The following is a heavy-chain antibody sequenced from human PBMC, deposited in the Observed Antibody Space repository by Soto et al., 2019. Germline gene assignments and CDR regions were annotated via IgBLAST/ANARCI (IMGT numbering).Heavy chain of an antibody. Sequence: QKQLVQSGPEVKKPGASVKGSCKASGFNFSTSAVQWVGQARGQGLEWIGWIIVGPGNTNHAQKFRERFTVTRDVSTRTAYLEVRRLISDDTAVYYCASVGSGLWGQGTLVTVSS. CDR1: GFNFSTSA. CDR3: ASVGSGL. CDR2: IIVGPGNT. D-gene: IGHD5-12*01. J-gene: IGHJ4*02. V-gene: IGHV1-58*01.